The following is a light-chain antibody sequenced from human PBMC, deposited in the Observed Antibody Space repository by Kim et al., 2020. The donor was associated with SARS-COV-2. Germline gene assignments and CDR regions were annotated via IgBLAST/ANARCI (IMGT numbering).Light chain of an antibody. CDR1: QSVSSK. CDR2: DTY. CDR3: QQYNDWPLT. V-gene: IGKV3-15*01. Sequence: IVMTQSPATLSVSPGERATLSCRASQSVSSKLAWYQQKPGQAPRLLIYDTYTRATGIPARFSGNGSGTEFTLIISSLQSEDFAVYYCQQYNDWPLTFGGGTKLEI. J-gene: IGKJ4*01.